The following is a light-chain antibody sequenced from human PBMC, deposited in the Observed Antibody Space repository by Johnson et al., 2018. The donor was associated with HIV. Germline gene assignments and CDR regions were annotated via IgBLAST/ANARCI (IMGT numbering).Light chain of an antibody. Sequence: HSVLTQPPSVSAAPGQKVTISCSGSSPNIGNNYVSWYQQLPGTAPKLLIYDNNKRPSGIPDRFSGSKSGTSATLGITGLQTGDEADYYCGTWDSSLSAGRYVFGTGTKVTVL. J-gene: IGLJ1*01. V-gene: IGLV1-51*01. CDR2: DNN. CDR1: SPNIGNNY. CDR3: GTWDSSLSAGRYV.